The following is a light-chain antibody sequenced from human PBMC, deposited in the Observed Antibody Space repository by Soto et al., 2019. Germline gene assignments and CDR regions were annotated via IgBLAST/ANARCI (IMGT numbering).Light chain of an antibody. CDR1: QGISNS. CDR2: SAS. Sequence: DVQLTQSPSFMSLSAGDRVTITCRASQGISNSLAWYQQKPGKAPKLLIYSASTLQSGVPSRFSGGFSGTEFTLTISSLQPEDFATYYCQQLYRYPITFGQGTLLEIK. J-gene: IGKJ5*01. V-gene: IGKV1-9*01. CDR3: QQLYRYPIT.